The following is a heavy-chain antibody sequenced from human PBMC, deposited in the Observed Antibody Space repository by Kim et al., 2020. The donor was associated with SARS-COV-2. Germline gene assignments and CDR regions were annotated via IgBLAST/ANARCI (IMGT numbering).Heavy chain of an antibody. CDR1: GGSFSGYY. V-gene: IGHV4-34*01. D-gene: IGHD3-10*01. CDR3: ARGHTPRRFYYYGSGSYSV. Sequence: SETLSLTCAVYGGSFSGYYWSWIRQPPGKGLEWIGEINHSGSTNYNPSLKSRVTISVDTSKNQFSLKLSSVTAADTAVYYCARGHTPRRFYYYGSGSYSVWGQGTLVTVSS. J-gene: IGHJ4*02. CDR2: INHSGST.